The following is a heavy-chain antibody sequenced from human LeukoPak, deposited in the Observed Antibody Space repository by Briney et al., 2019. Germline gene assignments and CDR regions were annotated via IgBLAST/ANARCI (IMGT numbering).Heavy chain of an antibody. Sequence: SETLSLTCTVSGGSISSSSYYWGWIRHPPGKGREWIVSLYYSGSTYYNPSIKSRVTISVDTSKNQFSLKLSSVTAADTAVHYCASKNPFTERTYGMDVWGQGPTVTVSS. CDR2: LYYSGST. J-gene: IGHJ6*02. CDR1: GGSISSSSYY. D-gene: IGHD1-1*01. V-gene: IGHV4-39*01. CDR3: ASKNPFTERTYGMDV.